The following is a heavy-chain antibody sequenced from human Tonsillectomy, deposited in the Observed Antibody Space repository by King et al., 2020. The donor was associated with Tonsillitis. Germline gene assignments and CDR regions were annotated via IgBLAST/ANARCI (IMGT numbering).Heavy chain of an antibody. V-gene: IGHV1-69*01. D-gene: IGHD3-22*01. CDR1: GGTFSSYA. Sequence: QVQLVESGAEVKKPGSSVKVSCKASGGTFSSYAISWVRQAPGQGLEWMGGIIPIFGTANYAQKFQGRVTITADESTSTAYMELSSLGSEDTAVDYWSREITYYYDSSGYYMGQKNAFDIWGQGTMVTVSS. J-gene: IGHJ3*02. CDR3: SREITYYYDSSGYYMGQKNAFDI. CDR2: IIPIFGTA.